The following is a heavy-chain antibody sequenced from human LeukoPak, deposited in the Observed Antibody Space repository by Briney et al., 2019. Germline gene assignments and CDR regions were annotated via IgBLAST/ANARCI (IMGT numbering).Heavy chain of an antibody. Sequence: SETLPLTCAVAGGSISSSNWWSWVRQPPGKGLEWVGEIYHSGSTNYNPSLKSRVTISVDKSKNQFSLKLSSVTAADTAVYYCARGREQWLVIGAFDIWGQGTMVTVSS. CDR3: ARGREQWLVIGAFDI. J-gene: IGHJ3*02. D-gene: IGHD6-19*01. CDR2: IYHSGST. CDR1: GGSISSSNW. V-gene: IGHV4-4*02.